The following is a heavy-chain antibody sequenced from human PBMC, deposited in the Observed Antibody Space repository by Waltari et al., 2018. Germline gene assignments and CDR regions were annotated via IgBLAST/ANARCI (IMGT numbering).Heavy chain of an antibody. D-gene: IGHD3-3*01. V-gene: IGHV4-34*01. CDR3: ARPRYYDFWSGYQDWYFDL. J-gene: IGHJ2*01. CDR1: GGSFSGYY. Sequence: QVQLQQWGAGLLKPSETLSLTCAVYGGSFSGYYWSWIRQPPGKGLEWIGEINRSGSTNYNPALKSRVTISVDTSKNQFSLKLSSVTAADTVVYYCARPRYYDFWSGYQDWYFDLWGRGTLVTVSS. CDR2: INRSGST.